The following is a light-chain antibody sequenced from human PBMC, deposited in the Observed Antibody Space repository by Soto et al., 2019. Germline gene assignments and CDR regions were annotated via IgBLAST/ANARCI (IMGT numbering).Light chain of an antibody. CDR2: AAS. CDR3: LQDFDSPYT. CDR1: QGISSD. V-gene: IGKV1-6*01. J-gene: IGKJ2*01. Sequence: AIQMTQSPSSLSASVGDRVTITCRASQGISSDLGWYQHKPGKAPKLLIYAASTLQSGVPSRFSGSGSGTDFTLTIRSLQPEDFATYYCLQDFDSPYTFGQGTKLEI.